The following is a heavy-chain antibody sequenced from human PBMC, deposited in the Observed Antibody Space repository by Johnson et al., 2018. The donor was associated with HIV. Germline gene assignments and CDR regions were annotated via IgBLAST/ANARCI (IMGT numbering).Heavy chain of an antibody. J-gene: IGHJ3*02. Sequence: VQLVESGGGLVQRGGSLRLSCAGSGFTVSRNYMSWVRQAPGKGLEWVSVIYSGGSTYYADSVKGRFTISRDNSKNTLYLQMNSLRAEDTAVYYCAKDQYCGGDCYPDAFDIWGQGTMVTVSS. CDR2: IYSGGST. V-gene: IGHV3-66*02. D-gene: IGHD2-21*02. CDR3: AKDQYCGGDCYPDAFDI. CDR1: GFTVSRNY.